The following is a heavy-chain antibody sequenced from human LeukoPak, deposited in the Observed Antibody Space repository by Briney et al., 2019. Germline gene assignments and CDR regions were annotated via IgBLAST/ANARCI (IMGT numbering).Heavy chain of an antibody. CDR3: ARDRWFDP. CDR2: IYYSGNT. Sequence: PSETLSLTCTVSNGSITNYYWNWIRQPPGKGLEWLGYIYYSGNTNYNPSLKSRVTISVDTSKNQFSLKLNSVTAADTAVYYCARDRWFDPWGQGTLVTVSS. J-gene: IGHJ5*02. V-gene: IGHV4-59*01. CDR1: NGSITNYY.